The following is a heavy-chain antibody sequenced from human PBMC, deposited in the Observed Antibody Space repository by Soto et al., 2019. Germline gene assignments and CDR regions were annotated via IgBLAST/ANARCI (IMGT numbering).Heavy chain of an antibody. J-gene: IGHJ4*02. Sequence: GGSLRLSCAASGFTFSNYAMSWVRQAPGEGLEWVSAISGSGGSTYYADSVKGRFTISRDNSKNTLYLQMNSLGAEDTAVYYCASRNYYESSGYYYWYYFDFWGQGTXVTVSS. CDR3: ASRNYYESSGYYYWYYFDF. D-gene: IGHD3-22*01. CDR2: ISGSGGST. CDR1: GFTFSNYA. V-gene: IGHV3-23*01.